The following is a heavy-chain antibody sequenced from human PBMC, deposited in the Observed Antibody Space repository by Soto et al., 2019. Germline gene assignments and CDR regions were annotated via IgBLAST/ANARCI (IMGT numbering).Heavy chain of an antibody. Sequence: SETLSLTCTVSAGSVNSGSFYWSWIRQPPRKGLEWIGYIYYSGSTNYNPSLKSRVTISVDTSKNQFSLKLSSVTAADTAVYYCARTSYYYDTSGYYYFDYWGQGTLVTVSS. J-gene: IGHJ4*02. CDR3: ARTSYYYDTSGYYYFDY. CDR2: IYYSGST. D-gene: IGHD3-22*01. V-gene: IGHV4-61*01. CDR1: AGSVNSGSFY.